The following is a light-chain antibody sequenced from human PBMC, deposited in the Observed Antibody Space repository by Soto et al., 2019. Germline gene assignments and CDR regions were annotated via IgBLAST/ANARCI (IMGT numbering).Light chain of an antibody. Sequence: EIVMTQSPATLSVSPGEGATLSCRASQSVSSKLAWYQQKPGQAPRLLIYGASTGATGIPARFSGSESGTEFALTISSLQSEDFAVYYCQQYDNWPFTFGPGTKVDIK. V-gene: IGKV3-15*01. CDR3: QQYDNWPFT. J-gene: IGKJ3*01. CDR2: GAS. CDR1: QSVSSK.